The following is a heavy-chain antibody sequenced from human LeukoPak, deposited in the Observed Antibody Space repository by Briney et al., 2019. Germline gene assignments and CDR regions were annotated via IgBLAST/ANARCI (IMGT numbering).Heavy chain of an antibody. Sequence: GGSLRLSCAASEFTFSSFAMSWVRQAPGKGLEWLSAISGSGGTTYYADSVKGRFTISRDNSKNTLYLQMNSLRAEDTAVYYCAKDAGYSSGWYGYNWFDPWGQGTLVTVSS. CDR2: ISGSGGTT. CDR3: AKDAGYSSGWYGYNWFDP. V-gene: IGHV3-23*01. CDR1: EFTFSSFA. J-gene: IGHJ5*02. D-gene: IGHD6-19*01.